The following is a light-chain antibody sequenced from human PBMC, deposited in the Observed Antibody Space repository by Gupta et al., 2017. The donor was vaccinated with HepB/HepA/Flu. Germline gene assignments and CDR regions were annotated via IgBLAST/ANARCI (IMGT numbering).Light chain of an antibody. V-gene: IGLV3-21*02. Sequence: ISCGGDDIGGKSFHWYQQKAGQAPMVVVHDDTDRPSGIPERFSGPNSGNTATLTITRVEAGDEADYYCQVRDTSGDHPVFGTGTKVTV. CDR2: DDT. J-gene: IGLJ1*01. CDR3: QVRDTSGDHPV. CDR1: DIGGKS.